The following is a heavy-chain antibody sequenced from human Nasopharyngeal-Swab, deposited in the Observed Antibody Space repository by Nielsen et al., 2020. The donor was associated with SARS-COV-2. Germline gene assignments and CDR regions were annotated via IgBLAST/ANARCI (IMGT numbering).Heavy chain of an antibody. CDR1: GFIFGNYA. V-gene: IGHV3-23*01. D-gene: IGHD6-13*01. J-gene: IGHJ4*02. CDR3: ARASKTGAAAGLHPFGN. CDR2: IGGNGART. Sequence: GESLKISCVASGFIFGNYAMAWVRQAPGKGLEWVSAIGGNGARTHYADSVKGRFTISRDNSKNTLYLQMNSLREEDTAIYYCARASKTGAAAGLHPFGNWGQGTLVTVSS.